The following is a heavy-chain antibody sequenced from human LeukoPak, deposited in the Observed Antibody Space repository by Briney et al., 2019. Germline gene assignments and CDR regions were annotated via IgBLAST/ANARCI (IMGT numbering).Heavy chain of an antibody. CDR1: GFTFSSYE. V-gene: IGHV3-48*03. J-gene: IGHJ4*02. D-gene: IGHD3-22*01. CDR2: ISSSGSTI. Sequence: GGSLRLSCAASGFTFSSYEMNWVRQAPGKGLEWVSYISSSGSTIYYADSVKGRFTISRDNAKNSLFLQMNSLRAEDTALYYCARSLSYYDSSGYYGIDYWGQGTLVTVSS. CDR3: ARSLSYYDSSGYYGIDY.